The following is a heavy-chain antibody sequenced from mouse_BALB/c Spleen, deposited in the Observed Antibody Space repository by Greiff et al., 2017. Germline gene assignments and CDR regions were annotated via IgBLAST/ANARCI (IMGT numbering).Heavy chain of an antibody. J-gene: IGHJ1*01. CDR3: TRDYSSSPNGYFDV. Sequence: QVQLQQPGAELVRPGASVKLSCKASGYTFTSYWINWVKQRPGQGLEWIGNIYPSDSYTNYNQKFKDKATLTVDKSSSTAYMQLSSPTSEDSAVYYCTRDYSSSPNGYFDVWGAGTTVTVSS. D-gene: IGHD1-1*01. CDR1: GYTFTSYW. CDR2: IYPSDSYT. V-gene: IGHV1-69*02.